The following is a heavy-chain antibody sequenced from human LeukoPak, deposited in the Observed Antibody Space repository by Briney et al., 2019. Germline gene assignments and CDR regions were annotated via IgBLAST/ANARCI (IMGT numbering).Heavy chain of an antibody. CDR3: ARDGRDGYNYYFDY. CDR2: IYSGGST. Sequence: GGSLRLSCAASGFTFSSYAMSWVRQAPRKGLEWVSVIYSGGSTYYADSVKGRFTISRDNSKNTLYLQMNSLRAEDTAVYYCARDGRDGYNYYFDYWGQGTLVTVSS. D-gene: IGHD5-24*01. J-gene: IGHJ4*02. CDR1: GFTFSSYA. V-gene: IGHV3-53*01.